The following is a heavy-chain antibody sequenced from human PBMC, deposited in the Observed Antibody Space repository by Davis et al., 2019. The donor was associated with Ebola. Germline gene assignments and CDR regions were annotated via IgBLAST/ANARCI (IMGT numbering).Heavy chain of an antibody. J-gene: IGHJ4*02. CDR1: GFTFSSYA. CDR3: AREWFGETD. Sequence: GESLKISCAASGFTFSSYAMHWVRQAPGKGLEWVAVISYDGSNKYYADSVKGRFTISRDNSKNTLYLQMNSLRDEDTATYYCAREWFGETDWGQGTLVTVSS. CDR2: ISYDGSNK. D-gene: IGHD3-10*01. V-gene: IGHV3-30*04.